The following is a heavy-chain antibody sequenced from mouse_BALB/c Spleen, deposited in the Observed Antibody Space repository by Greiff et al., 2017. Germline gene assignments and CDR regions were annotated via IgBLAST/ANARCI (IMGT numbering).Heavy chain of an antibody. CDR3: ARQDYDYDGYAMDY. Sequence: EVKLMESGGGLVKPGGSLKLSCAASGFAFSSYDMSWVRQTPEKRLEWVAYISSGGGSTYYPDTVKGRFTISRDNAKNTLYLQMSSLKSEDTAMYYCARQDYDYDGYAMDYWGQGTSVTVSS. V-gene: IGHV5-12-1*01. D-gene: IGHD2-4*01. CDR1: GFAFSSYD. J-gene: IGHJ4*01. CDR2: ISSGGGST.